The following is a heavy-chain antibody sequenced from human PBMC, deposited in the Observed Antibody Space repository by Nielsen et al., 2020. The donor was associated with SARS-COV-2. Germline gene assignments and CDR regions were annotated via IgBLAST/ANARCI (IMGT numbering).Heavy chain of an antibody. CDR3: ASSGGFCSGGSCYRDY. Sequence: GGSLRLSCAASGFTFDDYAMHWVRQAPGKGLEWVSGISWNSGSIGYADSVKGRFTISRDNAKNSLYLQMNSLRAEDTALYYCASSGGFCSGGSCYRDYWGQGTLVTVSS. CDR2: ISWNSGSI. CDR1: GFTFDDYA. D-gene: IGHD2-15*01. V-gene: IGHV3-9*01. J-gene: IGHJ4*02.